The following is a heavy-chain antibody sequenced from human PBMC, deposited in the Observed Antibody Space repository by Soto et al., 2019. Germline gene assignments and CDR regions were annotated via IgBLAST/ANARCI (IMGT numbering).Heavy chain of an antibody. D-gene: IGHD3-16*02. Sequence: SETLSLTCAVSGYSISSSNWWGWIRQPPGKGLEWIGYIYYSGTTYYNPSLKSRVTMSVDTSKNQFSLKLTSVTAEDTAVYYCARDARVVPWGQGTLVTVSS. CDR1: GYSISSSNW. CDR3: ARDARVVP. J-gene: IGHJ5*02. CDR2: IYYSGTT. V-gene: IGHV4-28*03.